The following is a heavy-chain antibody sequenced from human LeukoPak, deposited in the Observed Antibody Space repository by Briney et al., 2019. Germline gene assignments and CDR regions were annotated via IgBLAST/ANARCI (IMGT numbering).Heavy chain of an antibody. CDR3: TRMTAGHDY. V-gene: IGHV4-34*01. CDR2: INHSGYT. Sequence: SETLSLTCAVSGASFDDYYWSWVRQTPGKGLEWIGEINHSGYTNDSPSLKSRVTLSIDTSRKQFSLNLRSVTAADTGIYYCTRMTAGHDYWGQGTLVTVSS. D-gene: IGHD2-21*02. J-gene: IGHJ4*02. CDR1: GASFDDYY.